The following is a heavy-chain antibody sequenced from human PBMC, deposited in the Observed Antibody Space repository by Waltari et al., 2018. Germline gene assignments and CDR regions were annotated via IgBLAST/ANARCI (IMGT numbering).Heavy chain of an antibody. Sequence: QVQLQESGPGLVKPWETLSLTCAVSGYSISSGYYWGWIRQPPGKGLEWIGSIYHSGSTYYNPSLKSRVTISVDTSKNQFSLKLSSVTAADTAVYYCASPNYYDSSVGFDYWGQGTLVTVSS. D-gene: IGHD3-22*01. J-gene: IGHJ4*02. V-gene: IGHV4-38-2*01. CDR3: ASPNYYDSSVGFDY. CDR1: GYSISSGYY. CDR2: IYHSGST.